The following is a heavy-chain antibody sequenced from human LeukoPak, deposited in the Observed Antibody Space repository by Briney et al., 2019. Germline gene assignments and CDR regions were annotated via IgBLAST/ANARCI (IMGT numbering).Heavy chain of an antibody. CDR3: ARAVGSSSLSYYYYYMDV. CDR1: GGTFSSYA. D-gene: IGHD6-6*01. V-gene: IGHV1-69*05. Sequence: SVKVSCKASGGTFSSYAISWVRQAPGQGLEWMGGITPIFSTANYAQKFQGRVTITTDESTSTAYMELSSLRSEDTAVYYCARAVGSSSLSYYYYYMDVWGKGTTVTVSS. J-gene: IGHJ6*03. CDR2: ITPIFSTA.